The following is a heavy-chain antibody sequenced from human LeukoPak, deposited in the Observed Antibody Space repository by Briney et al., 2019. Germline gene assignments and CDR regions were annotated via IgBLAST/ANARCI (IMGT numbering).Heavy chain of an antibody. J-gene: IGHJ4*02. V-gene: IGHV1-18*01. Sequence: ASVKVSCTASGYTFTSYGISWVRQAPGQGLEWMGWISAYNGNTNYAQKLQGRVTMTTDTSTSTAYMELRSLRSDDTAVYYCARACRKSYHSSSHLYYFDYWGQGTLVTVSS. CDR1: GYTFTSYG. CDR3: ARACRKSYHSSSHLYYFDY. D-gene: IGHD6-6*01. CDR2: ISAYNGNT.